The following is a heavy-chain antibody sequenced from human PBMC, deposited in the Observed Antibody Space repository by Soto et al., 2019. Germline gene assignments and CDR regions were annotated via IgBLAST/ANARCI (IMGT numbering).Heavy chain of an antibody. D-gene: IGHD6-13*01. Sequence: QVQLVQSGAEVKKPGSSVKVSCKASGGTFSSYTISWVRQAPGQGLEWMGGIIPIFGTTNYAQKFQGRVTITADEPTSTAYMELSSLRSEDTAGSYCGRVRPYAAAAPGPAFDIWGQGPMVTVSS. V-gene: IGHV1-69*12. CDR1: GGTFSSYT. CDR2: IIPIFGTT. J-gene: IGHJ3*02. CDR3: GRVRPYAAAAPGPAFDI.